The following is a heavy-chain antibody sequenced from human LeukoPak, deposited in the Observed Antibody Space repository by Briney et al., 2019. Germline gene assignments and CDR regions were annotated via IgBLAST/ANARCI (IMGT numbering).Heavy chain of an antibody. J-gene: IGHJ6*03. V-gene: IGHV4-61*02. CDR2: IYTSGST. CDR1: GGSISSGSYY. CDR3: ARAGQRRYYYYYYMDV. Sequence: SETLSLTCTVSGGSISSGSYYWSWTRQPAGKGLEWIGRIYTSGSTNYNPSLKSRVTISVDTSKNQFSLKLSSVTAADTAVYYCARAGQRRYYYYYYMDVWGKGTTVTISS.